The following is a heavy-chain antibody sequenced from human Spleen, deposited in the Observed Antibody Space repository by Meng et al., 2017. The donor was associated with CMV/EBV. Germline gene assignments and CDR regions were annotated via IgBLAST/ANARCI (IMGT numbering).Heavy chain of an antibody. CDR2: INHSGST. CDR1: GGSFSGYY. D-gene: IGHD1-26*01. Sequence: SETLSLTCAVYGGSFSGYYWSWIRQPPGKGLEWIGEINHSGSTNYNPSLKSRITISLDTSKNQFSLKLTSVTAADTSVYYCARDKGRNVYSGSYFDSWGQGTLVTVSS. CDR3: ARDKGRNVYSGSYFDS. J-gene: IGHJ4*02. V-gene: IGHV4-34*01.